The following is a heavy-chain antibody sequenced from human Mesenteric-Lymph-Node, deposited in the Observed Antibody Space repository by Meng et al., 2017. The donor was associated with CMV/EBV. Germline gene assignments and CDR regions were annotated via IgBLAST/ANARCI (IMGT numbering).Heavy chain of an antibody. CDR2: VYYSGST. D-gene: IGHD2-2*01. CDR3: ARENIVVVYGMDV. V-gene: IGHV4-39*07. CDR1: GGSISSSSYY. J-gene: IGHJ6*02. Sequence: GSLRLSCTVSGGSISSSSYYWGWIRQPPGKGLEWIGSVYYSGSTYYNPSLKSRVTVSADTSKNQFSLKLSSVTAADTAVYYCARENIVVVYGMDVWGQGTTVTVSS.